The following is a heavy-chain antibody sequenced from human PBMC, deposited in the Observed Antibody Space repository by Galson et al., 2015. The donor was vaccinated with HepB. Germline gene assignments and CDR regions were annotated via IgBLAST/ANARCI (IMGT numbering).Heavy chain of an antibody. D-gene: IGHD4-17*01. J-gene: IGHJ2*01. CDR1: GFTFSGSA. Sequence: SLRLSCAASGFTFSGSAMHWVRQASGKGLEWVGRIRSKANSYATAYAASVKGRFTISRDDSKNTAYLQMNSLKTEDTAVYYCTRRGYDYGVNWYFDLWGRGTLVTVSS. CDR2: IRSKANSYAT. V-gene: IGHV3-73*01. CDR3: TRRGYDYGVNWYFDL.